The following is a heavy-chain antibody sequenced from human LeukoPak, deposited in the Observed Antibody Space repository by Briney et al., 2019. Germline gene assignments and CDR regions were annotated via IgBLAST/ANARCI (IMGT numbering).Heavy chain of an antibody. Sequence: GGSLRLSCAASGFTFSSYSMNWVRQAPGKGLEWVSSISSSSSYIYYADSVKGRFTISRDNAKNSLYLQMTSLRAEDTAVYYCASACDSSGYCLADYWGQGTLVTVSS. V-gene: IGHV3-21*01. D-gene: IGHD3-22*01. CDR1: GFTFSSYS. CDR3: ASACDSSGYCLADY. CDR2: ISSSSSYI. J-gene: IGHJ4*02.